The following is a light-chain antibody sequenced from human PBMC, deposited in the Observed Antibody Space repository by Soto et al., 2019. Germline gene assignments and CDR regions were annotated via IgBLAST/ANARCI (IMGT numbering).Light chain of an antibody. J-gene: IGKJ2*01. CDR3: QQYNSWPPDT. CDR1: QSVRSN. Sequence: EIVMTQSPPTLSVSPGERATLSRRASQSVRSNLAWYQQRPGQAPRLLIYDASTRATGIPARFSGSGSGTDFTLTISSLQSEDYAVYYCQQYNSWPPDTFGQGTKLEIK. CDR2: DAS. V-gene: IGKV3-15*01.